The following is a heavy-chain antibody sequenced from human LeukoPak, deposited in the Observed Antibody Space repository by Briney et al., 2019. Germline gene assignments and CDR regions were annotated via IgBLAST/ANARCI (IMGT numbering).Heavy chain of an antibody. Sequence: PSQTLSLTCTVSGGSISSDDYYWSWIRQPPGKGLEWIGYIYYSGSTYYNPSLKSRVTISVDTSKNQFSLKLSSVTAADTAVYYCARDWGSSSWYRYFDYWGQGTLVTVSS. CDR2: IYYSGST. V-gene: IGHV4-30-4*08. J-gene: IGHJ4*02. CDR1: GGSISSDDYY. D-gene: IGHD6-13*01. CDR3: ARDWGSSSWYRYFDY.